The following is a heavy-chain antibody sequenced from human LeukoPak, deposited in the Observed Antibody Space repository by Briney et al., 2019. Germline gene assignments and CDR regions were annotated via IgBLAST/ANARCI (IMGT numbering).Heavy chain of an antibody. J-gene: IGHJ6*02. V-gene: IGHV4-31*03. CDR1: GDSIRSGGYY. CDR2: IYHSGTT. CDR3: ARDPARGGIGYGMGV. D-gene: IGHD3-16*01. Sequence: SETLSLTCTVSGDSIRSGGYYWSWIRQHPGKGLEWIGYIYHSGTTHYNPSLKSRLTMSVDTSKNQISLQLSSVTAADTAMYYCARDPARGGIGYGMGVWGQGTTVTVSS.